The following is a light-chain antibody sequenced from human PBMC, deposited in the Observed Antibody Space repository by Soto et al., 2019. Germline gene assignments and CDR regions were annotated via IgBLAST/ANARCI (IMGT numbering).Light chain of an antibody. CDR3: QQSYSTPYT. Sequence: DIQMTQSPTSLSASVGDRVTITCRASQSINSYLNWYQQKPGKAPKLLIHAASSWQSGVPSRFSGSGSRTDFTLTISSLQPEDFGTYYCQQSYSTPYTCGQGTNLEIK. V-gene: IGKV1-39*01. CDR1: QSINSY. CDR2: AAS. J-gene: IGKJ2*01.